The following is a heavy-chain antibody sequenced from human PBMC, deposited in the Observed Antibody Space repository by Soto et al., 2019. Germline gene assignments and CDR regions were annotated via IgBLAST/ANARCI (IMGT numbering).Heavy chain of an antibody. Sequence: EVQLLESGGGLVQPGGSLRLSCAASGFTFSSYAMSWVRQAPGKGLEWVSAISGSGGSTYCADSVKGRFTISRDNSKNTLYLQMNSLRAEDTAVYYCAKARADYYHSSGYSDYWGQGTLVTVSS. CDR1: GFTFSSYA. D-gene: IGHD3-22*01. CDR3: AKARADYYHSSGYSDY. V-gene: IGHV3-23*01. J-gene: IGHJ4*02. CDR2: ISGSGGST.